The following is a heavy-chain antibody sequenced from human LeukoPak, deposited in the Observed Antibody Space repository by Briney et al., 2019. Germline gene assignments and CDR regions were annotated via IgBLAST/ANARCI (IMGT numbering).Heavy chain of an antibody. J-gene: IGHJ4*02. CDR1: RGTFSSYA. D-gene: IGHD1-1*01. V-gene: IGHV1-69*05. CDR2: IIPIFGTA. Sequence: SVKVSCKACRGTFSSYAISWVRQAPGQGLEWMGRIIPIFGTANYAQKFQGRVTITTDESTSTAYMELSSLRSEDTAVYYCARGGGGWNDVDYWGQGTLVTVSS. CDR3: ARGGGGWNDVDY.